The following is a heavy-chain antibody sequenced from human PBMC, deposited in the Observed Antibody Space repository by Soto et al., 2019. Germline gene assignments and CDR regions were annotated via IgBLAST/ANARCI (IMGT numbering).Heavy chain of an antibody. CDR2: ISYDGSNK. CDR1: GFTFSSYG. J-gene: IGHJ4*02. Sequence: GGSLRLSCAASGFTFSSYGMHWVRQAPGKGLEWVAVISYDGSNKYYADSVKGRFTISRDNSKNTLYLQMNSLRAEDTAVYYCAKQGTNSGYDGEFDYWGQGTLVTVSS. D-gene: IGHD5-12*01. CDR3: AKQGTNSGYDGEFDY. V-gene: IGHV3-30*18.